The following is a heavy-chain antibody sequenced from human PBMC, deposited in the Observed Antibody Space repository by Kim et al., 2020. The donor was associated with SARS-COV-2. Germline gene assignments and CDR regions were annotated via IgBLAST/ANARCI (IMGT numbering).Heavy chain of an antibody. Sequence: SETLSLTCTVSGASITSSTYYWGWIRQPPGKGLEWIATIFYTGNTHYIPSLKSRLTMSVDRSKNHFSLNLNTVTAADTAIYYCARHVGRLPPSYCDLWGQGILVTVSS. V-gene: IGHV4-39*01. CDR2: IFYTGNT. J-gene: IGHJ4*02. CDR3: ARHVGRLPPSYCDL. CDR1: GASITSSTYY.